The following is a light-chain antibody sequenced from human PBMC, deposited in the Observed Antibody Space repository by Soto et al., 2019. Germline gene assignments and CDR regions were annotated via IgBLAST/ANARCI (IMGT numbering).Light chain of an antibody. Sequence: EIVLTQSPVTLSLSPGERATLSCRASQSVSSYLAWYQQKPGQAPRLLIYDASNRATGIPARFSGSGSGTDFTLTISSLEPADFAVYYCQQRSSWPSTFGGGTKVEIK. CDR1: QSVSSY. V-gene: IGKV3-11*01. CDR3: QQRSSWPST. CDR2: DAS. J-gene: IGKJ4*01.